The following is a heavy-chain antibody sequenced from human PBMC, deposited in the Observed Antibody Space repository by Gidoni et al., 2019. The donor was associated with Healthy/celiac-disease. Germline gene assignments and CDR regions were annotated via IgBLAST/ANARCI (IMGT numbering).Heavy chain of an antibody. CDR2: IIPIFGTT. CDR3: ARGRGGYYYYYGMDV. CDR1: GGTFSIYA. Sequence: QVQLVQSGAEVKKPGPSVKVSCQASGGTFSIYAISWVRQAPGQGLEWMGGIIPIFGTTNYAQKFQGRVTITADESTSTAYMELSSLRSEDTAVYYCARGRGGYYYYYGMDVWGQGTTVTVSS. V-gene: IGHV1-69*01. D-gene: IGHD2-15*01. J-gene: IGHJ6*02.